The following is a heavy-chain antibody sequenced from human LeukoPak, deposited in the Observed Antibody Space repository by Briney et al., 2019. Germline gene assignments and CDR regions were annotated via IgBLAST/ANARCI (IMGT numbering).Heavy chain of an antibody. V-gene: IGHV3-74*01. J-gene: IGHJ3*02. D-gene: IGHD3-22*01. CDR3: ASVTYYYDSSGYYHDAFDI. Sequence: GGSLRLSCAASGFTFSSYWMHWVRQAPGKGLVWVSRINSDGSSTSYADSVKGRFTISRDNAKNTLYLQMNSLRAEDTAVYYCASVTYYYDSSGYYHDAFDIWGQGTMVTVSS. CDR2: INSDGSST. CDR1: GFTFSSYW.